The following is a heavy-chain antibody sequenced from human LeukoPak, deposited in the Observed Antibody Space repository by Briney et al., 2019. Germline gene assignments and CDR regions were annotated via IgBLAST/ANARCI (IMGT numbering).Heavy chain of an antibody. CDR2: INPNSGGT. CDR1: GYTFTGYY. CDR3: ARGPRITISANSSYYYYYYMDV. Sequence: ASVKVSCKASGYTFTGYYMHWVRQAPGQGLEWMGWINPNSGGTNYAQKFQGRVTMTRDTSISTAYMEQSRLRSDDTAVHYCARGPRITISANSSYYYYYYMDVWGKGTTVTVSS. D-gene: IGHD3-3*01. J-gene: IGHJ6*03. V-gene: IGHV1-2*02.